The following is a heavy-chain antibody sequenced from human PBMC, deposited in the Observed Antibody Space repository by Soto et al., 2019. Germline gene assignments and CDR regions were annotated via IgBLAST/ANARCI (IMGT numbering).Heavy chain of an antibody. V-gene: IGHV3-48*01. CDR3: ARGCSGSCWFNY. D-gene: IGHD2-15*01. J-gene: IGHJ4*02. CDR2: ISSSSSPI. Sequence: WGSLRLSCAASGFTFSSYNMNWVRQAPGKGLEWVSFISSSSSPIYYADSVKGRFTISRDNARNSLYLQMNSLRAEDTAVYYCARGCSGSCWFNYWGQGTLVTVSS. CDR1: GFTFSSYN.